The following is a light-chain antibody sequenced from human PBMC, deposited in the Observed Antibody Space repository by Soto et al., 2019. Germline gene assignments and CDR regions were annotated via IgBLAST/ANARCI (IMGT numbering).Light chain of an antibody. Sequence: ELVLTQSPATLSLSQGERATLSCRASQFLSSYLAWYQQIPGQPPRLLIYDTSNRVTGIPARFSGSRSGTDFTLTISSLEPEDFAVYFCHQRNKFGQGTRLEIK. CDR3: HQRNK. CDR2: DTS. V-gene: IGKV3-11*01. J-gene: IGKJ5*01. CDR1: QFLSSY.